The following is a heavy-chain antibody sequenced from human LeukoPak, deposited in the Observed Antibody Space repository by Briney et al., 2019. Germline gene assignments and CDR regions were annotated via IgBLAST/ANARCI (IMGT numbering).Heavy chain of an antibody. Sequence: PSETLSLTCTVSGYSINSGYYWGWIRQPPGKGLEWIGSIYHSGNTYYSPSLKSRVTISVDTSKNQFSLKLISVTAADTAVYYCAKNGQSGFSFDPWGQGTLVTVSS. D-gene: IGHD3-3*01. CDR1: GYSINSGYY. V-gene: IGHV4-38-2*02. CDR3: AKNGQSGFSFDP. CDR2: IYHSGNT. J-gene: IGHJ5*02.